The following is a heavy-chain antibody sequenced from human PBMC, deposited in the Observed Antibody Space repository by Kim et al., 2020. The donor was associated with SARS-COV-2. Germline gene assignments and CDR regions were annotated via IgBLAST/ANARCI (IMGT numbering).Heavy chain of an antibody. CDR1: GGSISSSNW. D-gene: IGHD3-10*01. CDR2: IYHSGST. J-gene: IGHJ3*02. V-gene: IGHV4-4*02. CDR3: ARRGVSYYGSGSHAFDI. Sequence: SETLSLTCAVSGGSISSSNWWSWVRRPPGKGLEWIGEIYHSGSTNYNPSLKSRVTISVDKSKNQFSLKLSSVTAADTAVYYCARRGVSYYGSGSHAFDIWGQGTMVTVSS.